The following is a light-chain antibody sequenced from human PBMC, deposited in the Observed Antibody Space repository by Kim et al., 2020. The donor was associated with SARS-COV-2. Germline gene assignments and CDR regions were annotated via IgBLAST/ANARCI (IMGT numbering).Light chain of an antibody. V-gene: IGKV3D-15*01. CDR2: GPY. J-gene: IGKJ4*01. CDR3: QQYNRWPLT. CDR1: ESVSSN. Sequence: SPGESATLSCRASESVSSNLAWYQQRSGQAPRLLIYGPYTRATGIPERFSVSVSGTDFTLTINSLRPEDSETYYCQQYNRWPLTFGGGTRVEIK.